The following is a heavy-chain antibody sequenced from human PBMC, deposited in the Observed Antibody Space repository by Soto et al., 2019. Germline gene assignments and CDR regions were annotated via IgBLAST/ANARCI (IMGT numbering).Heavy chain of an antibody. J-gene: IGHJ5*02. Sequence: GGSLRLSCAASGFTFSSYSMNWVRQAPGKGLEWVLSISSSSCYIYYADSVKGRFTISRDNAKNSLYLQMNSLRAEDTAVYYCAREIAAADPNWFDPWGQGTLVTVSS. D-gene: IGHD6-13*01. V-gene: IGHV3-21*01. CDR2: ISSSSCYI. CDR1: GFTFSSYS. CDR3: AREIAAADPNWFDP.